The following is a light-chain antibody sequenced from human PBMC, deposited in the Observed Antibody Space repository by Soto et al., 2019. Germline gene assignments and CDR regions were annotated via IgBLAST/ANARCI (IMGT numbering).Light chain of an antibody. CDR3: QQYGSSPYT. Sequence: EIVLTQSPGTLSLSPGERATLSCRASQSVSSSSLAWYQQKPGQAPRLLIYGASSSATGIPDRFSGSGSGTDFTITISSLEHEDFAVFYWQQYGSSPYTFGQGTKLEIK. J-gene: IGKJ2*01. CDR2: GAS. CDR1: QSVSSSS. V-gene: IGKV3-20*01.